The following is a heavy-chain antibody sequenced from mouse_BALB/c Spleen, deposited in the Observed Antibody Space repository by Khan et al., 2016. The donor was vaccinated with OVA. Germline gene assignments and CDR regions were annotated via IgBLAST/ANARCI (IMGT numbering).Heavy chain of an antibody. CDR2: ISYSGST. D-gene: IGHD1-1*01. J-gene: IGHJ3*01. V-gene: IGHV3-8*02. CDR1: GDSITSGY. Sequence: VQLKESGPSLVKPSQTLSLTCSVTGDSITSGYWNWIRKFPGNKLEFMGYISYSGSTYYNPSLKSRISITRDTSKNQYFLQLNSVTAEDTATYYCARYLHYYGSSPWFPYWGQGTLVTVSA. CDR3: ARYLHYYGSSPWFPY.